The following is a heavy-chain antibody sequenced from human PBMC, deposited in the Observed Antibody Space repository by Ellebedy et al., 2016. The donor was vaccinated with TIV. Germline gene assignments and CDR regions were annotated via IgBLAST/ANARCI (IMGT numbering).Heavy chain of an antibody. Sequence: GESLKISCKGSGYSFTSYWISWVRQLPGKGLEWMGKLDPSDSYTNYSPSFQGHVTISADRSINTAYLQLSSLKASDSAMYYCARHALGISGWWYFDLWGRGTLVTVSS. CDR2: LDPSDSYT. V-gene: IGHV5-10-1*01. CDR1: GYSFTSYW. CDR3: ARHALGISGWWYFDL. D-gene: IGHD6-19*01. J-gene: IGHJ2*01.